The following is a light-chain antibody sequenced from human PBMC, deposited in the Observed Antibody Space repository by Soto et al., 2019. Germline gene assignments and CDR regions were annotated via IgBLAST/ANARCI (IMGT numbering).Light chain of an antibody. Sequence: QSVLAQPAAMSWSPGQSITISCTGSGSDIATFNYVSWYQQYPGKAPKLLIYQVTSRASGVSHRFSGSKSGNTAALTISGLQPEDEAEYYCNSYSSTSFYVFGTGTKVTVL. CDR2: QVT. J-gene: IGLJ1*01. CDR1: GSDIATFNY. V-gene: IGLV2-14*01. CDR3: NSYSSTSFYV.